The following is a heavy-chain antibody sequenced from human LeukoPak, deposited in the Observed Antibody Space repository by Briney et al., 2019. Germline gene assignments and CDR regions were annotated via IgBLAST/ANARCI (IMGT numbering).Heavy chain of an antibody. CDR3: ARETLGAI. Sequence: GGSLRLSCAASGFTFSTYSMNWVRQAPGKGLEWVSSIGTSGRYIYYADSVKGRFTISRDNAKNSLSLQMNSLRAEDTAVYYFARETLGAIWGQGTMVTVSS. V-gene: IGHV3-21*01. CDR2: IGTSGRYI. D-gene: IGHD3-16*01. CDR1: GFTFSTYS. J-gene: IGHJ3*02.